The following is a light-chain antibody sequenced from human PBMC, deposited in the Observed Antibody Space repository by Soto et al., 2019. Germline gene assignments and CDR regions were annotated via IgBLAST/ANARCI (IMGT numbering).Light chain of an antibody. CDR2: EVT. CDR1: SSDVGGYNR. J-gene: IGLJ2*01. V-gene: IGLV2-14*01. Sequence: QPVLTQPASVSGSPGQSITISCTGTSSDVGGYNRVSWYQQHPGKAPKLMIYEVTNRPSGVSNRFSGSKSGNTASLTISGLQAEDEADYYCSSYTTTYVVFGGGTKLTVL. CDR3: SSYTTTYVV.